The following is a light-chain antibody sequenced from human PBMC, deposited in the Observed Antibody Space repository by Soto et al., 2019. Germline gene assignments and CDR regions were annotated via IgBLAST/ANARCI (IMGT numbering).Light chain of an antibody. CDR3: QQNGRLPIT. CDR1: QSLGGDY. V-gene: IGKV3-20*01. Sequence: EIVLAQSPGTLSLSPGEIATLSCRASQSLGGDYLAWFQQKPGQSPRLLIYSASNRATGIPDRFSGSGSGTDFTLTISRLEPEDFVVYYCQQNGRLPITFGQGTRLEIK. CDR2: SAS. J-gene: IGKJ5*01.